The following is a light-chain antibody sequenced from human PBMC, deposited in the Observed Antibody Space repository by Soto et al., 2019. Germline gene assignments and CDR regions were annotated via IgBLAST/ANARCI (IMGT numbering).Light chain of an antibody. J-gene: IGLJ2*01. Sequence: QSVLTQPPSVSAAPGQRVTISCSGSSSNIGNNYVSWYQQLPGTAPKLLIYDNNRRPSGIPDRFSGSKSGTSATLGISGLQTGDEADYYGGTWDGSLSGGVFGGGTKLTVL. V-gene: IGLV1-51*01. CDR2: DNN. CDR3: GTWDGSLSGGV. CDR1: SSNIGNNY.